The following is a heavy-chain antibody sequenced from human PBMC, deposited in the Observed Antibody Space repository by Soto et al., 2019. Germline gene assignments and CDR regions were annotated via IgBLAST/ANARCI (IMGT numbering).Heavy chain of an antibody. D-gene: IGHD3-16*01. CDR2: ISFDGTKR. CDR3: AREGFGRSFDY. Sequence: QVQLVESGGGVVQPGRSLRLSCAASGFTFSTYVLHWVRQAPGKGLEWVSTISFDGTKRHYADSVQGRFTISRDNSQKTLFLQMDSLRPEDTAVYYCAREGFGRSFDYWGQGTLLTVSS. V-gene: IGHV3-30*01. J-gene: IGHJ4*02. CDR1: GFTFSTYV.